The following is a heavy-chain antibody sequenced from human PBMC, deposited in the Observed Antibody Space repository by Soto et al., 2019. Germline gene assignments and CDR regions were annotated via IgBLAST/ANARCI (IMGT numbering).Heavy chain of an antibody. V-gene: IGHV3-23*01. CDR3: AKASGGYYDSNGYYSNY. Sequence: GGSLRLSCAASGFTFSSYAMSWVRQAPGKGLEWVSGISGSGGSRYYADSVRGRFTISRDNSKNTLHLQMSSLRAEDTAVYYCAKASGGYYDSNGYYSNYWGQGTLVTVSS. J-gene: IGHJ4*02. CDR2: ISGSGGSR. CDR1: GFTFSSYA. D-gene: IGHD3-22*01.